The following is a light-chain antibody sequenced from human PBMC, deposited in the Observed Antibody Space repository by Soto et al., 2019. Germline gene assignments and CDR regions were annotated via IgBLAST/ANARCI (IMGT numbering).Light chain of an antibody. V-gene: IGKV3-20*01. CDR1: QSVSTRY. Sequence: ESLLTQSPCTLSLSPGERATLSCRASQSVSTRYLAWYQQKPGQANRLLIYGASIRAAGIPDRFSGSGSGTDFTLTSSRLEPEDFAVYYCHQFGSSPLAFTFGQGTKLEI. CDR3: HQFGSSPLAFT. CDR2: GAS. J-gene: IGKJ2*01.